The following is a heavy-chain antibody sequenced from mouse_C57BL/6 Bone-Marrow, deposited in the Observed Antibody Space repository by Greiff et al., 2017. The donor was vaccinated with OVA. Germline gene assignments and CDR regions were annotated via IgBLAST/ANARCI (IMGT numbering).Heavy chain of an antibody. CDR2: IDPEDGDT. D-gene: IGHD1-1*01. J-gene: IGHJ3*01. CDR1: GFNIKDYY. CDR3: IGDIYYYGSRFAY. V-gene: IGHV14-1*01. Sequence: EVMLVESGAELVRPGASVKLSCTASGFNIKDYYMHWVKQRPEQGLEWIGRIDPEDGDTEYAPKFQGKATMTADTSSNTAYLQLSSLTSEDTAVYYCIGDIYYYGSRFAYWGQGTLVTVSA.